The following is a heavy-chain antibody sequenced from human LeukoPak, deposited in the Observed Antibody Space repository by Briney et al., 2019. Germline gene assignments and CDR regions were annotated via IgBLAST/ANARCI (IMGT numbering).Heavy chain of an antibody. J-gene: IGHJ4*02. D-gene: IGHD7-27*01. CDR1: GFTFSSYA. V-gene: IGHV3-30-3*01. CDR3: ARGLDWGSEL. Sequence: GGSLRLACAAYGFTFSSYAMHWVRQAPGKGLEWVAVISYDGSNKYYADSVKGRFTISRDNAKNTLYLQMNSLRAEDTAVYYCARGLDWGSELWGQGTRVTVLS. CDR2: ISYDGSNK.